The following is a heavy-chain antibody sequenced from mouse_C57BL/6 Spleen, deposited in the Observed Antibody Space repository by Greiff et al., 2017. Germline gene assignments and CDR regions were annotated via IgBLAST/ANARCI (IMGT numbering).Heavy chain of an antibody. D-gene: IGHD2-1*01. Sequence: EVHLVESEGGLVQPGSSMKLSCTASGFTFSDYYMAWVRQVPEKGLEWVANINYDGSSTYYLDSLKSRFIISRDNAKNILYLQMSSLKSEDTATYYCAREIYGNYAMDYWGQGTSVTVSS. CDR1: GFTFSDYY. J-gene: IGHJ4*01. CDR2: INYDGSST. V-gene: IGHV5-16*01. CDR3: AREIYGNYAMDY.